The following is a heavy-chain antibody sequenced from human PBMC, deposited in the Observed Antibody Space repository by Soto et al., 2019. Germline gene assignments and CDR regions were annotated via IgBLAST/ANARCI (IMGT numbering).Heavy chain of an antibody. J-gene: IGHJ4*02. Sequence: PGESLKISCKGSGYTFTSQWMAWVRQMPGKGLEWMGMIFPGDSDTRYSPSFQGQVTISADKSISTAYLQWSSLKASDTAMYFCARHGAFFDYWGQGTLVTAPQ. CDR2: IFPGDSDT. CDR1: GYTFTSQW. CDR3: ARHGAFFDY. D-gene: IGHD3-16*01. V-gene: IGHV5-51*01.